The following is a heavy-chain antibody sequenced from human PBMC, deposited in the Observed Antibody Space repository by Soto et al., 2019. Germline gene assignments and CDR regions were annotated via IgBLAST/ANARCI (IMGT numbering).Heavy chain of an antibody. CDR1: GFTLSDYR. D-gene: IGHD1-26*01. J-gene: IGHJ4*02. CDR2: SRGKASGYTI. V-gene: IGHV3-72*01. CDR3: SRDIGRHSFDY. Sequence: EVQLVESGGGLVQPGGSLRLSCAASGFTLSDYRMDWVRLAPGKGLEWVARSRGKASGYTIEYAASVKDRFTISRDDSKHSLYLQMNSLKIDDTAVYYCSRDIGRHSFDYWGQGTPVTVSS.